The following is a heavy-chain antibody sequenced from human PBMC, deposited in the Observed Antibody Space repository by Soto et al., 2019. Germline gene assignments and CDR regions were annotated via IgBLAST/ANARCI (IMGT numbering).Heavy chain of an antibody. J-gene: IGHJ4*02. CDR3: AKDVQAAAVDYFGY. CDR2: ISWNSGSI. D-gene: IGHD6-13*01. V-gene: IGHV3-9*01. CDR1: GFTFDDYA. Sequence: EVQLVESGGGLVQPGRSLRLSCAASGFTFDDYAMHWVRQAPGKGLEWVSGISWNSGSIGYADSVKGRFTISRDNAKNSLYLQMNSLRAEDTDLYYCAKDVQAAAVDYFGYWGQGTLVTVSS.